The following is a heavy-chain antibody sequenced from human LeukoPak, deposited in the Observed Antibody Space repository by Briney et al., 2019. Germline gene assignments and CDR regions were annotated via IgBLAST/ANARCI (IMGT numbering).Heavy chain of an antibody. Sequence: GSLRLSCAASGFSFTNYAMSWVRQPPGKGLEWIGSISDSGGTNYNTSLKSRLTISIDRSRDQFSLILTSVTAADTAVYFCVSSSWFWGAFDYWGPGTLVSVSS. CDR1: GFSFTNYA. J-gene: IGHJ4*02. D-gene: IGHD6-13*01. CDR3: VSSSWFWGAFDY. CDR2: ISDSGGT. V-gene: IGHV4-39*07.